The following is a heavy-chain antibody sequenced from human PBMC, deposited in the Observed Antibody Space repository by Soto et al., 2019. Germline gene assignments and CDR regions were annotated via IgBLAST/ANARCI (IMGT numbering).Heavy chain of an antibody. Sequence: QVQLVQSGAEVKKPGASLKVSCKAYGYKLTSYAMPWDRQAPGQRLDWMGWINDGNGNTKHSRKFQGTVTITRDTSASTAYMELSSLRSEDSAVYYCARSIRLAGEYWGQGTLVTVSS. V-gene: IGHV1-3*01. CDR1: GYKLTSYA. CDR3: ARSIRLAGEY. D-gene: IGHD3-10*01. CDR2: INDGNGNT. J-gene: IGHJ4*02.